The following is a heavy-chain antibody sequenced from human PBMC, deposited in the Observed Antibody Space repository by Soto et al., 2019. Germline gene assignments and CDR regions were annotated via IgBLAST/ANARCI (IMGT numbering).Heavy chain of an antibody. Sequence: ASVKVSCKASGYTFTSYAMHWVRQAPGQRLEWMGWINAGNGNTKYSQKLQGRVTITRDTSASTAYMELSSLRSEDTAVYYCARGSFGGVIVQGQAFDIWGQGTMVTVSS. CDR3: ARGSFGGVIVQGQAFDI. D-gene: IGHD3-16*02. J-gene: IGHJ3*02. CDR2: INAGNGNT. V-gene: IGHV1-3*01. CDR1: GYTFTSYA.